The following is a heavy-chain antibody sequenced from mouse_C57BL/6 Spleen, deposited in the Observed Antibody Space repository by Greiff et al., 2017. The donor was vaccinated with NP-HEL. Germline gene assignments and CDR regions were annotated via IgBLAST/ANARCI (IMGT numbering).Heavy chain of an antibody. CDR3: ARAYDYVWYFDV. D-gene: IGHD2-4*01. Sequence: DVKLVESGGGLVKPGGSLKLSCAASGFTFSSYAMSWVRQTPEKRLEWVATISDGGSYTYYPDNVKGRFIISRDNAKNNLYLQMSHLKSEDTAMYYCARAYDYVWYFDVWGTGTTVTVSS. CDR2: ISDGGSYT. CDR1: GFTFSSYA. V-gene: IGHV5-4*03. J-gene: IGHJ1*03.